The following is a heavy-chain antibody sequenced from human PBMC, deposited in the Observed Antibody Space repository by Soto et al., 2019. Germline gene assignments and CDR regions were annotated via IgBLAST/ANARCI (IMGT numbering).Heavy chain of an antibody. V-gene: IGHV4-59*01. D-gene: IGHD4-17*01. CDR2: IYYSGST. CDR1: GGSISSYY. Sequence: QVQLQESGPGLVKPSETLSLTCTVSGGSISSYYWSWIRQPPGKGLEWIGYIYYSGSTNYNPSLTSRVTISVDTSKNQFSLKLSSVTAADTAVYYCARGAGTTVTTRYFALWGRGTLVTVSS. CDR3: ARGAGTTVTTRYFAL. J-gene: IGHJ2*01.